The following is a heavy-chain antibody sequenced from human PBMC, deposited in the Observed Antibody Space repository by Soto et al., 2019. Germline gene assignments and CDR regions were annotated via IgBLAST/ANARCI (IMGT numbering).Heavy chain of an antibody. CDR1: GFTFSSYS. Sequence: GGSLRLSCAASGFTFSSYSMNWVRQAPGKGLEWVSYISSSSSTIYYADSVKGRFTISRDNAKNSLYLQMDSLRAEDTAVYYCAVAATRSWFDPWGQGVLVTVSS. D-gene: IGHD2-15*01. V-gene: IGHV3-48*01. J-gene: IGHJ5*02. CDR3: AVAATRSWFDP. CDR2: ISSSSSTI.